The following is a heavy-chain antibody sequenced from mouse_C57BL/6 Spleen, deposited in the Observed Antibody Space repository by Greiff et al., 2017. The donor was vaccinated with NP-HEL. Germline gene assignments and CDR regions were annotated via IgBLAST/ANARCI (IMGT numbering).Heavy chain of an antibody. CDR3: AREDPPYAMDY. J-gene: IGHJ4*01. CDR1: GYTFTSYW. V-gene: IGHV1-50*01. CDR2: IDPSDSYT. Sequence: QVQLQQPGAELVKPGASVKLSCKASGYTFTSYWMQWVKQRPGQGLEWIGEIDPSDSYTNYNQKFKGKATLTVATSSSTAYMQLSSLTSEDSAVYYCAREDPPYAMDYWGQGTSVTVSS.